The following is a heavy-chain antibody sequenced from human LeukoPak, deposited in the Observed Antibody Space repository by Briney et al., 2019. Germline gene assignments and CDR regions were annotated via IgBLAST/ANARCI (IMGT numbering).Heavy chain of an antibody. CDR1: GFTLSSYA. D-gene: IGHD1-26*01. J-gene: IGHJ3*02. CDR2: ISGSGGST. V-gene: IGHV3-23*01. CDR3: AKVIVGPRFGNDVFDI. Sequence: GGSLRLSCAASGFTLSSYAMSWVRQAPGKGLEWVSAISGSGGSTYYADSLKGRFTISRDNSKNTLYLQMNSLRAEDTALYSCAKVIVGPRFGNDVFDIWGQGTMVTVSS.